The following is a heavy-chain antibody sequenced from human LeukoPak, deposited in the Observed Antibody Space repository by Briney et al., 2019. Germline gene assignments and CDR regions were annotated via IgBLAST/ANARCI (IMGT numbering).Heavy chain of an antibody. CDR3: TRHGGYCSSTSCSTFDY. D-gene: IGHD2-2*01. Sequence: SGGSLRLSCAASGFTFSGSAMHWVRQASGKGLEWVGRFRSKANSYATAYAASVKGRFTISRDDSKNTAYLQMNSMKTEDTAVYYCTRHGGYCSSTSCSTFDYWGQGTLVTVSS. CDR1: GFTFSGSA. CDR2: FRSKANSYAT. J-gene: IGHJ4*02. V-gene: IGHV3-73*01.